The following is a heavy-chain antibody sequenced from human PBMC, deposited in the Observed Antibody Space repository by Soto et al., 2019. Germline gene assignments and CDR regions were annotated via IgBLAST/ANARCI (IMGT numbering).Heavy chain of an antibody. CDR1: GFTFSSYA. CDR3: ARGQQWLVRENYYYYYGMDV. CDR2: ISYDGSNK. Sequence: QVQLVESGGGVVQPGRSLRLSCAASGFTFSSYAMHWVRQAPGKGLEWVAVISYDGSNKYYADSVKSRFTISRDNSKNTLYLQMNSLRAEDTAVYYCARGQQWLVRENYYYYYGMDVSGQGTTVTVSS. D-gene: IGHD6-19*01. J-gene: IGHJ6*02. V-gene: IGHV3-30-3*01.